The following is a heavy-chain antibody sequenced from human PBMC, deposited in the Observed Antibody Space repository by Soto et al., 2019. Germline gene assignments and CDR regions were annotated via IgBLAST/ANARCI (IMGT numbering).Heavy chain of an antibody. CDR1: GFTFSSYW. Sequence: GGSLRLSCAASGFTFSSYWMSWVRQAPGKGQEWVSDISGSGGSTYYADSVKGRFTISRDNSKNTLYLQMNSLRAEDTAVYYCAKLSTYYDFWSGYYTFDYWGQGTLVTVSS. CDR3: AKLSTYYDFWSGYYTFDY. CDR2: ISGSGGST. V-gene: IGHV3-23*01. J-gene: IGHJ4*02. D-gene: IGHD3-3*01.